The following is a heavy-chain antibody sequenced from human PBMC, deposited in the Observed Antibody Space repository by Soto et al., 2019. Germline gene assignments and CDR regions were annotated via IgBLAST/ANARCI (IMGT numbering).Heavy chain of an antibody. J-gene: IGHJ4*02. CDR3: VLPDYGDKTEDY. CDR2: ISSSSSYT. D-gene: IGHD4-17*01. Sequence: QVQLVESGGGLGKPGGSLRLSCAASGFTFSDYYMSWIRQDPGKGLEWVSYISSSSSYTNYADSVKGRFTISRDNAKNSLYLQMNSLRAEDTAVYYCVLPDYGDKTEDYWGQGTLVTVSS. CDR1: GFTFSDYY. V-gene: IGHV3-11*06.